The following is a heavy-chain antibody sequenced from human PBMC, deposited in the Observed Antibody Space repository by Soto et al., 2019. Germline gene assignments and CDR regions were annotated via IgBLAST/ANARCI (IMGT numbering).Heavy chain of an antibody. Sequence: QVQLVQSGAEVKKPGSSVKVSCKASGGTFSSYAISWVRQAPGQGLEWMGGIIPIFGTANYAQKFQGRVTITAEESTSTANMELSRLRSEDTAVYYCARDGPPMVRGVSNWFDPWGQGTLVTVSS. CDR3: ARDGPPMVRGVSNWFDP. J-gene: IGHJ5*02. D-gene: IGHD3-10*01. CDR1: GGTFSSYA. CDR2: IIPIFGTA. V-gene: IGHV1-69*12.